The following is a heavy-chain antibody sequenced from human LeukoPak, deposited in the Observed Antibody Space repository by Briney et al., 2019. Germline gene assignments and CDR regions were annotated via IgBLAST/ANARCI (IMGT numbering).Heavy chain of an antibody. CDR1: GFTFSNYA. J-gene: IGHJ4*02. D-gene: IGHD3-10*01. CDR2: ISGSGGST. Sequence: YPGGSLRLSCAASGFTFSNYAMSWVRQAPGKGLEWVSAISGSGGSTYYADSVKGRFTISRDNSKNTVYLQMNSLRAEDTAVYYCAKQSGGSGNYYYYWGQGTLVTVSS. V-gene: IGHV3-23*01. CDR3: AKQSGGSGNYYYY.